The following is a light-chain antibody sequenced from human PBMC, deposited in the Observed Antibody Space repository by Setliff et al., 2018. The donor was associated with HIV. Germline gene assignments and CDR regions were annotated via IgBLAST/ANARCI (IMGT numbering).Light chain of an antibody. Sequence: SYELTQPPPVSVAPGKTARITCGGNNIGSKSVHWYQQKPGQAPVLVIYYDSDRPSGLPERFSGSNSGNTAALTISWVEAGDEADYYCQVWDSSSDHPGYVFGTGTKVTVL. V-gene: IGLV3-21*04. J-gene: IGLJ1*01. CDR3: QVWDSSSDHPGYV. CDR2: YDS. CDR1: NIGSKS.